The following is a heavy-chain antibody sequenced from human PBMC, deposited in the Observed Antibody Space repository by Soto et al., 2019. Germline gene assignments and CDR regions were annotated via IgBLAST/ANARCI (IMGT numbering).Heavy chain of an antibody. J-gene: IGHJ4*02. CDR2: INHSGST. CDR3: ARDRRYDSSGYYPGRYFDY. V-gene: IGHV4-34*01. D-gene: IGHD3-22*01. Sequence: SETLSLTCAVYGGSFSGYYWSWIRQPPGKGLEWIGEINHSGSTNYNPSLKSRVTISVDTSKNQFSLKLSSVTAADTAVYYCARDRRYDSSGYYPGRYFDYWGQGTLVTVPS. CDR1: GGSFSGYY.